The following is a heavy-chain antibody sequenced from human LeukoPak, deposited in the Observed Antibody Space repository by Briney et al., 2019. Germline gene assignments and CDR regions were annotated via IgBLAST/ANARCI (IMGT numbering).Heavy chain of an antibody. CDR2: IYSGGST. CDR1: GFTFSSYW. CDR3: ARSWFDP. Sequence: GGSLRLSCAASGFTFSSYWMSWVRQAPGKGLEWASVIYSGGSTYYADSVKGRFTISRDKSKNTVYLQMNSLRFEDTAMYYCARSWFDPWGQGTLVTVSS. J-gene: IGHJ5*02. V-gene: IGHV3-53*05.